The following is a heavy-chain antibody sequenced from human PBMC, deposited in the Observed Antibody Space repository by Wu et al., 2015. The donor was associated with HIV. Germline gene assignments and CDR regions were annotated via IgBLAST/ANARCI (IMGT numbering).Heavy chain of an antibody. D-gene: IGHD4-23*01. Sequence: QVQLVQSGAEVKKPGSSVKVSRKASGGTFSSYAISWVRQAPGQGLEWMGGIIPIFGTANYAQKFQGRVTITTDESTSTAYMELSSLRSEDTAVYYCATTVVTPEKYYFDYWGQGTLVTVSS. V-gene: IGHV1-69*01. CDR1: GGTFSSYA. CDR3: ATTVVTPEKYYFDY. CDR2: IIPIFGTA. J-gene: IGHJ4*02.